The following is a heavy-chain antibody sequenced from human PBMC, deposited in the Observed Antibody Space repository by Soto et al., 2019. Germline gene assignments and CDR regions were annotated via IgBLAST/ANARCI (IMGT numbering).Heavy chain of an antibody. CDR2: ISSSSSYI. CDR3: ARFRGSSSLDAFDI. V-gene: IGHV3-21*01. J-gene: IGHJ3*02. D-gene: IGHD6-13*01. Sequence: GGSLRLSCAASGFTFSSYSMNWVRQAPGKGLEWVSSISSSSSYIYYEDSVNGRFTISRENAKNSLYLQMTSLRAEDTAVYYCARFRGSSSLDAFDIWGQGTMVTVSS. CDR1: GFTFSSYS.